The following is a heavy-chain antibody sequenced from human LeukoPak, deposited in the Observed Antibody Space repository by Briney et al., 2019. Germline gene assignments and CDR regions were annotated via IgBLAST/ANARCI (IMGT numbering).Heavy chain of an antibody. D-gene: IGHD6-13*01. Sequence: ASVKVSCKASGYTLTAYYIHWVRQAPGQGLEWMGWINPNSGGTNYAQKFQGRVTMTRDTSISTAYMELSRLTSDDTAVYYCARDQGAAAAAFFDYWGQGTMVTVSS. CDR3: ARDQGAAAAAFFDY. J-gene: IGHJ4*03. CDR2: INPNSGGT. CDR1: GYTLTAYY. V-gene: IGHV1-2*02.